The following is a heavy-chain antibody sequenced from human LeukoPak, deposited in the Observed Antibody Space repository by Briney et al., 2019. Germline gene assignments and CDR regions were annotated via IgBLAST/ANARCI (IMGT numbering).Heavy chain of an antibody. CDR1: GGSISSYY. V-gene: IGHV4-4*07. CDR3: ARGTPVFGYYYYYMDV. Sequence: SETLSLTCTVSGGSISSYYWSWIRQPAGKGLEWIGRIYTSGSTNYNPSLKSRVTMSVDTSKNQFSLKLSSVTAADTAVYYCARGTPVFGYYYYYMDVWGKGTTVTVSS. D-gene: IGHD3-10*02. CDR2: IYTSGST. J-gene: IGHJ6*03.